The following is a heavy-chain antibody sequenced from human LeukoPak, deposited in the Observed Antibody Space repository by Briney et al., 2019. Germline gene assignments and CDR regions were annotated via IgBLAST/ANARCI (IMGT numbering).Heavy chain of an antibody. CDR2: ISSSSSTI. CDR3: AKALRKGYYDSSGYFDY. D-gene: IGHD3-22*01. J-gene: IGHJ4*02. V-gene: IGHV3-48*01. Sequence: PGGSLRLSCAASGFTFSSYSMNWVRQAPGKGLEWVSYISSSSSTIYYADSVKGRFTISRDNSKNTLYLQMNSLRAEDTAVYYCAKALRKGYYDSSGYFDYWGQGTLVTVSS. CDR1: GFTFSSYS.